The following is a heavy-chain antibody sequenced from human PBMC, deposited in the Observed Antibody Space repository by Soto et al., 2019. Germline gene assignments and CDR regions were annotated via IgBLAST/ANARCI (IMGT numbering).Heavy chain of an antibody. CDR1: AFTFSNYW. J-gene: IGHJ3*02. CDR2: IKEAGSEK. CDR3: ARLTSCRHLGDAFDI. Sequence: EVQLVESGGDLVQPGGSLRLSCAASAFTFSNYWMSWVRQAPGKGLEWVANIKEAGSEKYYVDSVKGRFTISRYNAKNSLYQQMNSLRAEDTAGYYCARLTSCRHLGDAFDIWGQGTMVPVSA. V-gene: IGHV3-7*01. D-gene: IGHD2-2*01.